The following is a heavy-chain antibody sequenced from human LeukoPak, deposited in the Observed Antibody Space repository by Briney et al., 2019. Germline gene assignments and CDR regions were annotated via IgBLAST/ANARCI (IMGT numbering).Heavy chain of an antibody. D-gene: IGHD1-1*01. CDR1: GCTISSYY. Sequence: SETLCLTCTVSGCTISSYYWSWIRQPPGKGLDWIGHMYGIGSTNYNPSLKSRVTLSVDTSKNQFSLKRSCWTVADTAVYYCAREGTSGTHLNWFDPWGQGTLVTVSS. J-gene: IGHJ5*02. V-gene: IGHV4-59*01. CDR2: MYGIGST. CDR3: AREGTSGTHLNWFDP.